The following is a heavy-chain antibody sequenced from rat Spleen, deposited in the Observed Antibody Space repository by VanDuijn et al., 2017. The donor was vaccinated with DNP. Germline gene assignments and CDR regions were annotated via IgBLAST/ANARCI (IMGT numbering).Heavy chain of an antibody. J-gene: IGHJ2*01. Sequence: EVQLVESGGGLVQPGRSLKLSCAASGFTFSNYAMAWVRQAPTKGLEWVASLSTGGDKSAYRDSVKGRFIIFRDDAKNTQYLQMDSLRSEDTATYYCARREDITTGYFDYWGQGVMVTVSS. V-gene: IGHV5S13*01. CDR1: GFTFSNYA. CDR3: ARREDITTGYFDY. D-gene: IGHD1-11*01. CDR2: LSTGGDKS.